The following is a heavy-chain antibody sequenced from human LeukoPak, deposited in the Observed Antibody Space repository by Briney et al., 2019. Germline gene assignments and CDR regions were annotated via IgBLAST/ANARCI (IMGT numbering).Heavy chain of an antibody. CDR2: IFPGDPDT. CDR1: GYTFTSYW. J-gene: IGHJ4*02. Sequence: GESLKISCKGSGYTFTSYWIVWVRQMPGKGPEWMGMIFPGDPDTIYSPSFEGQITISADKSISSAYLQWSSLKASDTAIYYCARLRDNWEDYWGQGTLVTVSS. D-gene: IGHD1-20*01. V-gene: IGHV5-51*01. CDR3: ARLRDNWEDY.